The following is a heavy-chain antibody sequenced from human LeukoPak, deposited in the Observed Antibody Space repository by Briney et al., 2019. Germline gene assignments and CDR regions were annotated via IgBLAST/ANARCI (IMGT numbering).Heavy chain of an antibody. CDR1: GYTLTELS. Sequence: ASVTVSCKVSGYTLTELSMHWVRQAPGKGLEWMGGFDPEDGETIYAQKFQGRVTMTEDTSTDTAYMELSSLRSEDTAVYYCATGGQQQLDGVFDIWGQGTMVTVSS. D-gene: IGHD6-13*01. J-gene: IGHJ3*02. CDR3: ATGGQQQLDGVFDI. CDR2: FDPEDGET. V-gene: IGHV1-24*01.